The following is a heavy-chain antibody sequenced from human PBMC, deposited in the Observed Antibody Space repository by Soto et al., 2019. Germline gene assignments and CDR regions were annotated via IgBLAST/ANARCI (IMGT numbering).Heavy chain of an antibody. CDR2: IIPIFGTA. Sequence: QVQLVQSGAEVKKPGSSVKVSCKASGGTFSSYAISWVRQAPGQGLEWMGGIIPIFGTANYALKFQGRVTITADESTSTAYMELRSLRSEDTAVYYCAGSLAFGGVIVPTFDYWGQGSLVTVSS. V-gene: IGHV1-69*12. CDR3: AGSLAFGGVIVPTFDY. J-gene: IGHJ4*02. D-gene: IGHD3-16*02. CDR1: GGTFSSYA.